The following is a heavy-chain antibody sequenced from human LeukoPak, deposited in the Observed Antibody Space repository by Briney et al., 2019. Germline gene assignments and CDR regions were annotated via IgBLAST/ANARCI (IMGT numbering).Heavy chain of an antibody. CDR1: CYTFTSYG. CDR2: ISAYNGNT. J-gene: IGHJ4*02. Sequence: ASVKVSCKASCYTFTSYGISWVRQAPGQGLEWMGWISAYNGNTNYAPKLQVRVTKTTDTSTSTAYMELRSLRSDDTAVYYCARDGVNGYSYGLFDYWGQGTLVTVSS. CDR3: ARDGVNGYSYGLFDY. D-gene: IGHD5-18*01. V-gene: IGHV1-18*01.